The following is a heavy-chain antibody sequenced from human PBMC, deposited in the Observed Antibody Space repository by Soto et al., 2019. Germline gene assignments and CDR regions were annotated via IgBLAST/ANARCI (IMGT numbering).Heavy chain of an antibody. Sequence: GGSLRLSCAASGFTFSSYSMNWVRQAPGKGLEWVSSISSSSSYIYYADSVKGRFTISRDNAKNSLYLQMNSLRAEDTAVYSCARRYCSGVSCYYFDYWGQGTLVTVSS. CDR2: ISSSSSYI. V-gene: IGHV3-21*01. D-gene: IGHD2-15*01. CDR1: GFTFSSYS. J-gene: IGHJ4*02. CDR3: ARRYCSGVSCYYFDY.